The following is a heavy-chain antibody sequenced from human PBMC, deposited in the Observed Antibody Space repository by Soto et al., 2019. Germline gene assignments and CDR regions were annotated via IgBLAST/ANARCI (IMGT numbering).Heavy chain of an antibody. J-gene: IGHJ6*02. CDR1: GFTFSSYA. Sequence: GGSLRLCCAACGFTFSSYAMHWVRQAPGKGLEWVAVISYDGSNKYYADSVKGRFTISRDNSKNTLYLQMNSLRAEDTAVYYCARTRQLLSARNYYGMDVWGQGTTVTVSS. D-gene: IGHD2-2*01. CDR3: ARTRQLLSARNYYGMDV. CDR2: ISYDGSNK. V-gene: IGHV3-30-3*01.